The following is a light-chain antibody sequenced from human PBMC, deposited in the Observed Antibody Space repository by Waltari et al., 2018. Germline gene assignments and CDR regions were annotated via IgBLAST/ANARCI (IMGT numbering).Light chain of an antibody. J-gene: IGKJ4*01. Sequence: DIQMTQSPSSVSASVGDRVTITCWASRDISSWLAWYQQKPGTAPKLLIYAVSSLQSGVPSRFSGSGSGTYFTLTISSLQPEDFAIYYCQQGHGLPLTFGGGTKMEIK. V-gene: IGKV1-12*01. CDR1: RDISSW. CDR2: AVS. CDR3: QQGHGLPLT.